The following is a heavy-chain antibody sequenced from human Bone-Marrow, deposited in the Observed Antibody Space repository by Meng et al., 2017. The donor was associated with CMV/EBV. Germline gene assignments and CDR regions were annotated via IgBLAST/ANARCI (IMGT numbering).Heavy chain of an antibody. CDR3: SYGSGSYYPFDY. V-gene: IGHV1-2*02. Sequence: QVRVVQSGAEVKKPGASVKVACKASGYTFTGYYMHWVRQAPGQGLEWMGWINPNSGGTNYAQKFQGRVTMTRDTSISTAYMELSRLRSDDTAVYYCSYGSGSYYPFDYWGQGTLVTVSS. CDR1: GYTFTGYY. CDR2: INPNSGGT. D-gene: IGHD3-10*01. J-gene: IGHJ4*02.